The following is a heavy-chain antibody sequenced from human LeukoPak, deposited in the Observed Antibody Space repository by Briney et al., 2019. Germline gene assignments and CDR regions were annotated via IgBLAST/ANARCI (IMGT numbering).Heavy chain of an antibody. D-gene: IGHD2-2*01. CDR1: GYSISSGYY. CDR3: ARAWDIVVVPAAATHFDY. CDR2: IYHSGST. V-gene: IGHV4-38-2*02. J-gene: IGHJ4*02. Sequence: SETLSLTCTVSGYSISSGYYWGWIRQPPGKGLEWIGSIYHSGSTYYNPSLKSRVTISVDRSKNQFSLKLSSVSAADTAVYYCARAWDIVVVPAAATHFDYWGQGTLVTVSS.